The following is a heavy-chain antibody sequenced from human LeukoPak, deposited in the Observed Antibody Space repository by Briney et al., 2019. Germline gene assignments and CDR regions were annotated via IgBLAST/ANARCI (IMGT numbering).Heavy chain of an antibody. CDR2: IYPGDSDT. V-gene: IGHV5-51*01. CDR3: ARPGYYYGSGSPWNAFDI. D-gene: IGHD3-10*01. CDR1: GYSFTSYW. Sequence: GESLKISCKASGYSFTSYWIGWVRQMPGKGLEWMGIIYPGDSDTTYSPSFQGQVNISADKSITTAYLQWSSLKASDTAMYYCARPGYYYGSGSPWNAFDIWGQGAMVTVSS. J-gene: IGHJ3*02.